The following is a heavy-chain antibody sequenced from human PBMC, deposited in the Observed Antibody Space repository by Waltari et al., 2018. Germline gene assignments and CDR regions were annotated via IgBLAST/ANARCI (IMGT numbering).Heavy chain of an antibody. CDR1: GGSISSSSYS. CDR3: ARHPAMTIMLWYFDL. Sequence: QLQLQESGPGLVKPSETLSLTCTVSGGSISSSSYSWGWIRQPPGKGLEWIGSIYYSGSTYDKPSLKSRVTISVDTSKNQFSLKLSSVTAADTAVYYCARHPAMTIMLWYFDLWGRGTLVTVSS. CDR2: IYYSGST. D-gene: IGHD2-8*01. J-gene: IGHJ2*01. V-gene: IGHV4-39*01.